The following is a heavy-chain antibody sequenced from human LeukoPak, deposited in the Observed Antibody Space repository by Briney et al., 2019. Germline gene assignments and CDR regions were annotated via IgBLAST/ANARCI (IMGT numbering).Heavy chain of an antibody. CDR3: AREQEDTAMVIDY. CDR1: GGSFSGYY. V-gene: IGHV4-34*01. Sequence: SETLSLTCAVYGGSFSGYYWSWIRQPPGKGLEWIGEINHSGSTNYNPSLKSRVTISVDTSKNQFSLKLSSVTAADTAVYYCAREQEDTAMVIDYWGQGTLVTVSS. J-gene: IGHJ4*02. CDR2: INHSGST. D-gene: IGHD5-18*01.